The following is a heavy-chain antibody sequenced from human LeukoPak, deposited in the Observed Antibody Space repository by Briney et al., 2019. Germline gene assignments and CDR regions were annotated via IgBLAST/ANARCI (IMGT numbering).Heavy chain of an antibody. CDR2: INQDGSGE. D-gene: IGHD2-2*01. J-gene: IGHJ4*02. V-gene: IGHV3-7*01. Sequence: QAGGSLRLSCAASGFTFRSYWMSGVRQATGEGLEGVANINQDGSGEYYVDSVKGRFTLSRDNAKNSLFLQMNSLRAEDTAIYYCARAGPYQLPPRPVDYWGQGTLVTVSS. CDR3: ARAGPYQLPPRPVDY. CDR1: GFTFRSYW.